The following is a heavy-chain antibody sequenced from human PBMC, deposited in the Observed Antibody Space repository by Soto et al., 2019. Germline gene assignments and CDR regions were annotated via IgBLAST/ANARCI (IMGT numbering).Heavy chain of an antibody. CDR3: ARDFPDYCSGGSCQALDY. Sequence: GGSLRLSCAASGFTFSDYYMSWIRQAPGKGLEWVSYISSSGSTIYYADSVKGRFTISRDNAKNSLYLQMNSLRAEDTAVYYCARDFPDYCSGGSCQALDYWGQGTLVTVSS. D-gene: IGHD2-15*01. J-gene: IGHJ4*02. CDR2: ISSSGSTI. V-gene: IGHV3-11*01. CDR1: GFTFSDYY.